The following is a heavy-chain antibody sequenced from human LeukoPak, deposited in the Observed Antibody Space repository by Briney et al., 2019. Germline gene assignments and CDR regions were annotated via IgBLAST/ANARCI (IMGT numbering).Heavy chain of an antibody. CDR2: TSWNSGNV. J-gene: IGHJ4*02. Sequence: GGSLRLSCAASGFIFDDYAMHWVRQTPGKGLEWVSGTSWNSGNVKYADSVKGRFIISRDNAKNSLYLQMNSLRAGDTALYYCAKSTIFGVAEKYYFDYWGQGTLVTVSS. V-gene: IGHV3-9*01. CDR1: GFIFDDYA. CDR3: AKSTIFGVAEKYYFDY. D-gene: IGHD3-3*01.